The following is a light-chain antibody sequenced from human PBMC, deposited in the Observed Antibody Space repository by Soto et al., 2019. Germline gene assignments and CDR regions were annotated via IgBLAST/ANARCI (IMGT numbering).Light chain of an antibody. CDR3: QSYDSSLSGWV. CDR2: GNS. Sequence: QSVLTQPPSVSGAPGQRVTISCTGSSSNIGAGYDVHWYQQLPGTAPKLLIYGNSNRPSGVPDRFSGSKSGTSASLAITGLQAEDEAYYYGQSYDSSLSGWVFGGGTKLTVL. J-gene: IGLJ3*02. CDR1: SSNIGAGYD. V-gene: IGLV1-40*01.